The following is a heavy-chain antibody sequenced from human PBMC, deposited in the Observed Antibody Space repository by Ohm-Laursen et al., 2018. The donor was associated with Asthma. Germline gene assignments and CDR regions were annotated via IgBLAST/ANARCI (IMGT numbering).Heavy chain of an antibody. D-gene: IGHD6-6*01. V-gene: IGHV3-66*02. J-gene: IGHJ4*02. CDR3: ARGFYTSSPHPKSFGL. CDR1: GFTVDSDY. Sequence: GSLRLSCTASGFTVDSDYMTWVRQAPGKGLEWVSAIYSGGTTYYADSVRGRFTISRDNSKNTLYLQMNSLRAEDTAVYYCARGFYTSSPHPKSFGLWGQGTLVSVSS. CDR2: IYSGGTT.